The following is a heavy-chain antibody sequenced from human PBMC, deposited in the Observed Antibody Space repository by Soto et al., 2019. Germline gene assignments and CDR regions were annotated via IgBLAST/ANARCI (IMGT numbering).Heavy chain of an antibody. V-gene: IGHV3-21*01. J-gene: IGHJ6*02. CDR1: GFTFSSYT. CDR3: ARGHYGMDV. CDR2: ISSSSSY. Sequence: LXLTCAASGFTFSSYTMNWVRQAPGKGLEWVSSISSSSSYADSVKGRFTISRDNAKSSLYLQMNSLRAEDTAVYYCARGHYGMDVWGQGTTVTVSS.